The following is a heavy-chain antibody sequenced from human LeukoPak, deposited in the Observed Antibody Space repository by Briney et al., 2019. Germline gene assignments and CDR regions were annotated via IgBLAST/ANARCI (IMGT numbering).Heavy chain of an antibody. CDR2: IYVGDSET. CDR3: ARHTVVNYYGPGSPDY. D-gene: IGHD3-10*01. V-gene: IGHV5-51*01. J-gene: IGHJ4*02. Sequence: GESLKISCKGFGYSFTSYWIGWVRQMPGKGLEWMGIIYVGDSETRYSPSFQGQVTISADKSISTAYLQWSSLKASDTAMYYCARHTVVNYYGPGSPDYWGQGALVTVSS. CDR1: GYSFTSYW.